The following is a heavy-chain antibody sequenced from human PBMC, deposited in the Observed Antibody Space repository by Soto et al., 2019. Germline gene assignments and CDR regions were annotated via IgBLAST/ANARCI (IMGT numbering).Heavy chain of an antibody. V-gene: IGHV3-23*01. J-gene: IGHJ4*02. CDR2: ISGSGGST. D-gene: IGHD6-13*01. CDR3: AKDQGSSWYEIDY. CDR1: GFTFSNYA. Sequence: EVQLLESGGGLVQPGGSLRLSCAASGFTFSNYAVTWVRQAPGKGLEWVSTISGSGGSTYYADSVKGRFTISRDNSKNTLYLQMNSLRVDDTAVYYCAKDQGSSWYEIDYWGQGTLVTVSS.